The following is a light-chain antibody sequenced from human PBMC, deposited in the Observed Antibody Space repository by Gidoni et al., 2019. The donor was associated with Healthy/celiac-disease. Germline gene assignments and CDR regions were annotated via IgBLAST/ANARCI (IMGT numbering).Light chain of an antibody. CDR2: AAS. CDR1: QSISSY. V-gene: IGKV1-39*01. Sequence: DIQMTQYPYSLSASVGDRVTITCRASQSISSYLNWYQQKPGKATKLLIYAASSLQSGVPSRFSGSGSGTDFTLTISSLQPEDFATYYCQQSYSTPLFTFGPGTKVDI. J-gene: IGKJ3*01. CDR3: QQSYSTPLFT.